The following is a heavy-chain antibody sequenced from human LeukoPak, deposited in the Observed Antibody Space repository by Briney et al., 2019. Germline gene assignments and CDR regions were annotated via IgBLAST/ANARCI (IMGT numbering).Heavy chain of an antibody. D-gene: IGHD2-21*02. Sequence: GGSLRLSCAASGFTLSSDAMGWVRRAPGKGVEGVSSIKGGGGDPFYADSVKGRFTISRDNSKNTLFLQLNSLRAEDSAVYYCARGGHDFNPFYWWGQGTLVTVSS. CDR2: IKGGGGDP. J-gene: IGHJ4*02. V-gene: IGHV3-23*01. CDR1: GFTLSSDA. CDR3: ARGGHDFNPFYW.